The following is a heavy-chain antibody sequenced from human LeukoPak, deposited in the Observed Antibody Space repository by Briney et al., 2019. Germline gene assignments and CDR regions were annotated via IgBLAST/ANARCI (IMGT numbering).Heavy chain of an antibody. Sequence: GGSLRLSCAASGFTFSNYSMNWVRQAPGKGLEWVSWISSTSTTIYYADSVKGGFTISRDNAKNSLDLQMNSLRDEDTAVYYCARPSRSTGPAYWGQGTPVTVSS. CDR1: GFTFSNYS. CDR2: ISSTSTTI. V-gene: IGHV3-48*02. J-gene: IGHJ4*02. CDR3: ARPSRSTGPAY. D-gene: IGHD2-2*01.